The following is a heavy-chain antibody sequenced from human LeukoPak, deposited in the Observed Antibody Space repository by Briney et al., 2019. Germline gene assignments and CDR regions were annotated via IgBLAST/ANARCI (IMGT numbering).Heavy chain of an antibody. CDR3: ARDRIAARFDY. J-gene: IGHJ4*02. CDR1: GIDVSSNY. V-gene: IGHV3-53*01. CDR2: TYVSGNT. D-gene: IGHD6-6*01. Sequence: GGSLSLSCTVSGIDVSSNYISWVRQAPGKGLEWVSVTYVSGNTYYADSVKGRFTISRDNVKNSLYLQMNSLRAEDTAVYYCARDRIAARFDYWCQGTLVTVSS.